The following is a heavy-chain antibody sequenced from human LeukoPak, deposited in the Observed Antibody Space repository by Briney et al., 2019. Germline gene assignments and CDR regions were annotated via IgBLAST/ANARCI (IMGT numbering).Heavy chain of an antibody. D-gene: IGHD1-14*01. J-gene: IGHJ5*02. V-gene: IGHV3-23*01. CDR2: FSGGGGNT. Sequence: GGSLRLSCAASAFTFSSYAMNWVRQAPGKGLEWVSGFSGGGGNTYYVDSVKGRFTISRDNSKNTLYLQMDSLRAEDTALYYCAKGSGINHYHWIDPWGQGTLVTVSS. CDR1: AFTFSSYA. CDR3: AKGSGINHYHWIDP.